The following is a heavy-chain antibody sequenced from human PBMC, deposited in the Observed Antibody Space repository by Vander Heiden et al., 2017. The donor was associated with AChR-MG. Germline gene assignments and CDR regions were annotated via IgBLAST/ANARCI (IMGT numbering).Heavy chain of an antibody. V-gene: IGHV5-51*01. Sequence: EVQLVQSGAEVKKPGESLKISCKGSGYTFSNYWIGWVRQRPGKGLEWMGIIYPGDSDARYSPFFEGQVTISVDKSISTAFVQWTSLKASYTAIYYCARGRFRDSFDEWGQGTQVTVSS. D-gene: IGHD3-16*01. CDR1: GYTFSNYW. CDR3: ARGRFRDSFDE. CDR2: IYPGDSDA. J-gene: IGHJ4*02.